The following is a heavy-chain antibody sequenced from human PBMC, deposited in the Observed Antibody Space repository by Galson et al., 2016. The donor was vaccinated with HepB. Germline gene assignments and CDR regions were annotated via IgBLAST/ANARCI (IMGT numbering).Heavy chain of an antibody. J-gene: IGHJ4*01. CDR1: GDSVNKSEYA. CDR2: VNHRGTT. D-gene: IGHD3-10*01. V-gene: IGHV4-34*01. Sequence: ETLSLTCAVSGDSVNKSEYAWSWIRQPPGKGLEWIGEVNHRGTTNYDPSLESRVTISADTSKNQFSLNLSSVTAADTAVYFCARDGFPGFGSFFDYWGHGALVTVSS. CDR3: ARDGFPGFGSFFDY.